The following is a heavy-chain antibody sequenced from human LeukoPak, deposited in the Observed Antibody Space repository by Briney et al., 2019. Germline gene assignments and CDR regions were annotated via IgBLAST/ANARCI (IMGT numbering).Heavy chain of an antibody. Sequence: PSETLSLTCAVYGGSFSGYYWSWIRQPPGKGLEWIGEINHSGSTNYNPSLKSRVTISVDTSKNQFSLKLSSVTAADTAVYYCAIRSTSCYPAITLDYWGQGNLVTVSS. CDR2: INHSGST. V-gene: IGHV4-34*01. CDR1: GGSFSGYY. J-gene: IGHJ4*02. D-gene: IGHD2-2*01. CDR3: AIRSTSCYPAITLDY.